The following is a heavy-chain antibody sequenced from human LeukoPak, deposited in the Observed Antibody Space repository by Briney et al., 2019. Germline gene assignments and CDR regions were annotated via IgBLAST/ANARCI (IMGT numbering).Heavy chain of an antibody. J-gene: IGHJ4*02. D-gene: IGHD2-15*01. CDR2: IIPILGIA. V-gene: IGHV1-69*04. Sequence: SVKVSCKASGGTFSSYAISWVRQAPGQGLEWMGRIIPILGIANYAQKFQGRVTITADKSTSTAYMKLSSLRSEDTAVYYCARENQAGGGSDYWGQGTLVTVSS. CDR1: GGTFSSYA. CDR3: ARENQAGGGSDY.